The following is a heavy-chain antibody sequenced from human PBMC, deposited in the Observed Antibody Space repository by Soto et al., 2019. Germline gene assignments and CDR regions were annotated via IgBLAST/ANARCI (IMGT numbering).Heavy chain of an antibody. J-gene: IGHJ4*02. CDR1: GDTFTTYT. V-gene: IGHV1-69*06. CDR3: AREGEGIPAHRY. D-gene: IGHD3-16*01. Sequence: QVQLVQSGAEVKKPGSSVKVSCKASGDTFTTYTINWVRQAPGQGLEWMGGIVPILGAGNYAQKFQGRVTITADRSTTTAYRDLSSLRSDDTAVYYCAREGEGIPAHRYWGQGTLVTVSS. CDR2: IVPILGAG.